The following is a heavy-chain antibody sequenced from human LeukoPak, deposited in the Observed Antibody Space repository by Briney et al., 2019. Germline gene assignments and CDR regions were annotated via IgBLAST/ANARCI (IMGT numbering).Heavy chain of an antibody. J-gene: IGHJ6*02. Sequence: GGSLRLSCAASGFTFSSYGMHWVRQAPGKGLEWVAVIWYDGSNKYYADSVKGRFTISRDNSKNTLYLQMNSLRAEDTAVYYCARDLSIVVVPAASFDGMDVWGQGTTVTVS. CDR1: GFTFSSYG. CDR3: ARDLSIVVVPAASFDGMDV. V-gene: IGHV3-33*01. D-gene: IGHD2-2*01. CDR2: IWYDGSNK.